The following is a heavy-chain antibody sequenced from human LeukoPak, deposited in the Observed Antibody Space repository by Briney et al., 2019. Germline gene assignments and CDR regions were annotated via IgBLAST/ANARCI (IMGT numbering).Heavy chain of an antibody. D-gene: IGHD4-17*01. CDR1: GFTVSSNY. V-gene: IGHV3-53*04. J-gene: IGHJ4*02. CDR2: MYSGGST. CDR3: ARGGGDYNPFDY. Sequence: GGSLRLSCAVSGFTVSSNYMSWVRQAPGKGLEWVSVMYSGGSTYYADSVKGRFTISRHNSKNTLYLEINSLRPDDTAVYYCARGGGDYNPFDYWGQGTLVSVSS.